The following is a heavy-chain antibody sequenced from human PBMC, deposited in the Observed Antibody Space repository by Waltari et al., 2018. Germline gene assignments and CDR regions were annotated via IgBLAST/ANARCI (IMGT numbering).Heavy chain of an antibody. CDR1: RGSLRSSPFY. CDR2: IYYSGRT. V-gene: IGHV4-39*01. Sequence: QLQLQESGPGLVKPSEALSLTCTVSRGSLRSSPFYWGGIRQSPGKGLGWMGSIYYSGRTDYNPTLESRVTISGDTSKNQFSLKLSSVTAADTAVYYCARHWKKSGYRFDPWGQGTLVTVSS. CDR3: ARHWKKSGYRFDP. D-gene: IGHD5-12*01. J-gene: IGHJ5*02.